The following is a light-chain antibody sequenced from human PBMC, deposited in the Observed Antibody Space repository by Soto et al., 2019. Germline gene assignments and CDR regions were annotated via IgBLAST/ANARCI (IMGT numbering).Light chain of an antibody. Sequence: EIVLTQSPGTLSLSPGERATLSCRASQSVSSRYLAWYQQIPGQTPRLLIFDASSRATGIPDRFSGSGSGTDFTLTISRLEPEDFAVYYCQQYASSRTFGQGTKVEIK. V-gene: IGKV3-20*01. CDR1: QSVSSRY. CDR3: QQYASSRT. J-gene: IGKJ1*01. CDR2: DAS.